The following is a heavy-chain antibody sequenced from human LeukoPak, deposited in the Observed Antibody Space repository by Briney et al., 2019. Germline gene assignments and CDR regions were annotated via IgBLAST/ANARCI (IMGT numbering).Heavy chain of an antibody. Sequence: PGGSLRLSCAASGFTFSSYAMSWVRQAPGKGLEWVSAISGSGGSTYYADSVKGRFTISRDNSKNTLYLQMTSLRAEDTAVYYCAKAYYDFWSGYYTGRLGSDYWGQGTLVTVSS. CDR3: AKAYYDFWSGYYTGRLGSDY. V-gene: IGHV3-23*01. CDR1: GFTFSSYA. CDR2: ISGSGGST. D-gene: IGHD3-3*01. J-gene: IGHJ4*02.